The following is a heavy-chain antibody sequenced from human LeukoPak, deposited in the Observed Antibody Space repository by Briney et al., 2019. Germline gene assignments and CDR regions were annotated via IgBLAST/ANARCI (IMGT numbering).Heavy chain of an antibody. CDR3: ARDVVGEYDAMDV. V-gene: IGHV3-74*01. J-gene: IGHJ6*02. D-gene: IGHD4-17*01. Sequence: GGSLRLSCAASGFSFSSYWMHWVRQAPGKGLEWVSRSNSDGSTTCADSVKGRFTISRDNAKNTLFLQMNSLRGEDTAVYYCARDVVGEYDAMDVWGQGTTVTVSS. CDR1: GFSFSSYW. CDR2: SNSDGST.